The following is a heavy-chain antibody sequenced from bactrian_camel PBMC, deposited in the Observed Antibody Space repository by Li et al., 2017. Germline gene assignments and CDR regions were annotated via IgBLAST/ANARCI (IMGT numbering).Heavy chain of an antibody. J-gene: IGHJ4*01. CDR1: GNTYSLNC. CDR3: ATRTYCAATNWLAMVQWKN. D-gene: IGHD7*01. Sequence: VQLVESGGGTAQAGRSLRLSCAASGNTYSLNCLGWFRQTPGREREGVAVISPQRGVSYYADSVLGRFTISHDDTKRTVYLQMDNLKLEDTAMYFCATRTYCAATNWLAMVQWKNRGQGTQVTVS. V-gene: IGHV3S53*01. CDR2: ISPQRGVS.